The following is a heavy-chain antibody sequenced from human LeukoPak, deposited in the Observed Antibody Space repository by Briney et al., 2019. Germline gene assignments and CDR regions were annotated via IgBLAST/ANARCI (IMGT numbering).Heavy chain of an antibody. D-gene: IGHD2-2*02. CDR3: ARVALGGCSSTSCYIYMGV. V-gene: IGHV1-69*05. J-gene: IGHJ6*03. Sequence: SVKVSCKASGGTFSSYAISWVRQAPGQGLEWMGGIIPIFGTANYAQKFQGRVTITTDESTSTAYMELSSLRSEDTAVYYCARVALGGCSSTSCYIYMGVWGKGTTVTVSS. CDR1: GGTFSSYA. CDR2: IIPIFGTA.